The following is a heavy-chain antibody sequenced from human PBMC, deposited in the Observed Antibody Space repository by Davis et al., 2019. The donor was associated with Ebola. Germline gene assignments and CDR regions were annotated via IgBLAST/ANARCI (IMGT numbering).Heavy chain of an antibody. CDR1: GYSFTDDG. CDR2: ISTYNGNT. D-gene: IGHD3-3*01. CDR3: ARDSLRFLEWSLDY. J-gene: IGHJ4*02. Sequence: AASVKVSCKASGYSFTDDGISWVRQAPGQGLEWMGWISTYNGNTNYAQKLQGRVTMTTDTSTSTAYMELRSLRSDDTAVYYCARDSLRFLEWSLDYWGQGTLVTVSS. V-gene: IGHV1-18*01.